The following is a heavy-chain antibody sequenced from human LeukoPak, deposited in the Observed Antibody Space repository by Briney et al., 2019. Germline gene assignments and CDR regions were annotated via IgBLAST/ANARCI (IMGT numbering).Heavy chain of an antibody. J-gene: IGHJ4*02. CDR3: ARDPDRSVIPPKTYYFDY. Sequence: GGSLRLSCAASGFTFSSYAMHWVRQAPGKGLEWVAVISYDGSNKYYADSVKGRFTISRDNSKNTLYLQMNSLRAEDTAVYYCARDPDRSVIPPKTYYFDYWGQGTLVTVSS. D-gene: IGHD2-21*01. CDR2: ISYDGSNK. V-gene: IGHV3-30*04. CDR1: GFTFSSYA.